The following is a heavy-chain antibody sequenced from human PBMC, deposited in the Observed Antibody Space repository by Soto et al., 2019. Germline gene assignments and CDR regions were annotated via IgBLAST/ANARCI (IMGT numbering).Heavy chain of an antibody. Sequence: GGSLRLSCAASRFTVSTYEMNWVRQAPGKGLEWVSYISSSGNTVYYADSVKGRFTISRDNTRNSLYLQMNSLRDEDTALYYCVRYCSTTLCNGVATRTFDYWGQGTLVTVSS. V-gene: IGHV3-48*03. D-gene: IGHD2-2*01. CDR3: VRYCSTTLCNGVATRTFDY. CDR1: RFTVSTYE. J-gene: IGHJ4*02. CDR2: ISSSGNTV.